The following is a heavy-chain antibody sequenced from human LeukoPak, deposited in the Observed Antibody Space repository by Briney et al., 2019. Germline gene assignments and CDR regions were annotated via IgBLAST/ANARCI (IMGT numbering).Heavy chain of an antibody. CDR3: ARYCSSTSCYFFDS. CDR2: VYYSGST. Sequence: SETLSLTCTVSAGSISSYYWSWIRQPPGQGLEWIGYVYYSGSTNYNPSLKSGVTISVDTSKNQFSLKLSSVTAADTAVYYCARYCSSTSCYFFDSWGQGTLVTVSS. J-gene: IGHJ4*02. V-gene: IGHV4-59*08. D-gene: IGHD2-2*01. CDR1: AGSISSYY.